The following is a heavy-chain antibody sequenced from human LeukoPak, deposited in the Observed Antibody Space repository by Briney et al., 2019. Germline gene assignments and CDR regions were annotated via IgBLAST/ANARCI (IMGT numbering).Heavy chain of an antibody. CDR2: INWNGVST. J-gene: IGHJ1*01. CDR1: GFTFDDYG. V-gene: IGHV3-20*04. D-gene: IGHD2-15*01. Sequence: GGSLRLSCAAPGFTFDDYGMSWVRQAPGKGLEWVSFINWNGVSTDYADSVKGRFTISRDNAKNSLFLQMNSLRAEDTALYYCAREDGFCSGGSCYQHWGQGTLVTVSS. CDR3: AREDGFCSGGSCYQH.